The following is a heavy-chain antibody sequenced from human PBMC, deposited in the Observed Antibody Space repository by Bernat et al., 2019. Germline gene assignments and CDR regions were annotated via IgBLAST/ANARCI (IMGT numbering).Heavy chain of an antibody. V-gene: IGHV3-33*05. Sequence: QVQVVESGGGVVQPGRSLRLACAASGFTFSAFGMHGVRQAPGKGLEWVAVIIHDGSNAYYAESVKGRFTISRDNSKSTLYLQMNSLRAEDTAVYYCARDFPGTAVPGLPPASWGQGTLVSVSS. CDR2: IIHDGSNA. J-gene: IGHJ1*01. CDR3: ARDFPGTAVPGLPPAS. D-gene: IGHD2-21*02. CDR1: GFTFSAFG.